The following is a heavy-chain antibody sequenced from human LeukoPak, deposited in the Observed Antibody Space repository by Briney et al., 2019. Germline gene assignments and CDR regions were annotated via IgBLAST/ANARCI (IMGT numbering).Heavy chain of an antibody. Sequence: PGGSLRLSCAASGLTISNDWMSWVRQAPGKGREWVARIKSKSAGETTDYAAAVKGRFTITRDDSKNTLYLQMNSLKTEDTAVYYCTLIQGWGSGSYYRDFWGQGTLVTVSS. D-gene: IGHD3-10*01. CDR3: TLIQGWGSGSYYRDF. CDR1: GLTISNDW. CDR2: IKSKSAGETT. J-gene: IGHJ4*02. V-gene: IGHV3-15*01.